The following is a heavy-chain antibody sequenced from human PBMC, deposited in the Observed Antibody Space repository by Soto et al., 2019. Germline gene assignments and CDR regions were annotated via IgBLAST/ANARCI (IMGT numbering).Heavy chain of an antibody. J-gene: IGHJ4*02. CDR3: AITTVTTLGFDY. V-gene: IGHV1-2*02. D-gene: IGHD4-4*01. Sequence: ASVKVSCKASGYTFTGYYMHWVRQAPGQGLEWMGWINPNSGGTDYAQKFQGRVTMTRDTSISTAYMELSRLRSDDTAVYYCAITTVTTLGFDYWGQGTLVTVSS. CDR2: INPNSGGT. CDR1: GYTFTGYY.